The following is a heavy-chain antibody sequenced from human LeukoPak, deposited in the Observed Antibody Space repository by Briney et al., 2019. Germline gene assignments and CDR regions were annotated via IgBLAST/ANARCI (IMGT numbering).Heavy chain of an antibody. Sequence: GGSLRLSCAASGFTFSSYGMHWVRQAPGKGLEWVAVISYDGSNKYYAGSVKGRFTISRDNSKNTLYLQMNSPRAEDTAVYYCAKFSAADAFDIWGQGTMVAVSS. CDR1: GFTFSSYG. J-gene: IGHJ3*02. CDR3: AKFSAADAFDI. CDR2: ISYDGSNK. D-gene: IGHD2/OR15-2a*01. V-gene: IGHV3-30*18.